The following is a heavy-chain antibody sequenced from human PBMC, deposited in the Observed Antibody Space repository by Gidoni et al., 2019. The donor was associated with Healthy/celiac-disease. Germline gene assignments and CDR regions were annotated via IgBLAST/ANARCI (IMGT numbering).Heavy chain of an antibody. V-gene: IGHV4-59*01. CDR1: GGSISSYY. CDR3: ARGRPLPGPIVGATTHYYYYYYMDV. CDR2: IYYSGST. Sequence: QVQLQESGPGLVKPSETLSLTCTVSGGSISSYYWSWIRQPPGKGLEWIGYIYYSGSTNYNPSLKSRVTISVDTSKNQFSLKLSSVTAADTAVYYCARGRPLPGPIVGATTHYYYYYYMDVWGKGTTVTVSS. J-gene: IGHJ6*03. D-gene: IGHD1-26*01.